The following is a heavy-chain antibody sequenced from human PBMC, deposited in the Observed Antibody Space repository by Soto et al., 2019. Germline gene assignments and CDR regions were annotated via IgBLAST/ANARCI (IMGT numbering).Heavy chain of an antibody. V-gene: IGHV4-31*03. CDR3: ARGVLH. CDR1: GGSISSGGYY. J-gene: IGHJ4*02. CDR2: IYYSGST. Sequence: QVQLQESGPGLVKPSQTLSLTCTVSGGSISSGGYYWSWIRQHPGKGLKWIGSIYYSGSTYYNPSLESRGTISADTSKNQFSLNLSSVTAAVTAVYYCARGVLHWGRGTLVTVSS. D-gene: IGHD3-16*01.